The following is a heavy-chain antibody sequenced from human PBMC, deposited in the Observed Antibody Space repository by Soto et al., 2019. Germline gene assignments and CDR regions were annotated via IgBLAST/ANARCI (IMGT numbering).Heavy chain of an antibody. D-gene: IGHD2-15*01. CDR3: ARGSWCSGGSCFEDY. CDR2: IYHSGST. V-gene: IGHV4-30-2*01. CDR1: GGSISSGGYS. J-gene: IGHJ4*02. Sequence: QLQLQESGSGLVKPSQTLSLTCAVSGGSISSGGYSWSWIRQPPGKGLEWIGYIYHSGSTYYNPSLKSRATISVDRSKNQFSLKLSSVTAADTAVYYCARGSWCSGGSCFEDYWGQGTLVTVSS.